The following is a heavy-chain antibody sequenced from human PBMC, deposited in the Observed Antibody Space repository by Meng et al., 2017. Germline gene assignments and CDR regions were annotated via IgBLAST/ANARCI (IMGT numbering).Heavy chain of an antibody. J-gene: IGHJ4*02. CDR2: ISGSGGST. CDR3: AKVPPYYYDSSGENDY. CDR1: GSTFSSDA. V-gene: IGHV3-23*04. Sequence: VQLVQSGDEVKKPGASVKVSCKASGSTFSSDAMGWVRQAAGKGLEWVSAISGSGGSTYYADSVKGRFTISRDNSKNTLYLQMNSLRAEDTAVYYCAKVPPYYYDSSGENDYWGQGTLVTVSS. D-gene: IGHD3-22*01.